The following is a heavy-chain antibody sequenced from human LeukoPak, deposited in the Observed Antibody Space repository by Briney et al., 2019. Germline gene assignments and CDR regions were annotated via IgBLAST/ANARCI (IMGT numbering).Heavy chain of an antibody. Sequence: SETLSLTCTVSGGSISSSSYYWNWIRQPPGKGLEWIGYIYYTGNTNYNPSLKSRVTISVDTSKNQFSLKVTSVTAADTAVYYCARGAADRNKYCYYIDVWGKGTTVTVSS. CDR1: GGSISSSSYY. V-gene: IGHV4-61*05. J-gene: IGHJ6*03. CDR2: IYYTGNT. CDR3: ARGAADRNKYCYYIDV. D-gene: IGHD1/OR15-1a*01.